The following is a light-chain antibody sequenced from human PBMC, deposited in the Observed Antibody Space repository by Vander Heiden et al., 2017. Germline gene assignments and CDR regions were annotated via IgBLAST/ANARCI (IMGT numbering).Light chain of an antibody. J-gene: IGKJ1*01. CDR2: WAS. CDR3: QQYYSTPPT. CDR1: QSVLYSSNNKNY. V-gene: IGKV4-1*01. Sequence: DIVMTQSLDSRAVSLGERATINCKSSQSVLYSSNNKNYLAWYQQKPGQPPKLLIYWASTRESGVPDRFSGSGSGTDFTLTISSLQAEDVAVYYCQQYYSTPPTFGQGTKVEIK.